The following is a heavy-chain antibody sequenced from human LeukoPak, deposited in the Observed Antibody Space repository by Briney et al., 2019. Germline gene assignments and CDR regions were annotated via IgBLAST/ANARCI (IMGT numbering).Heavy chain of an antibody. J-gene: IGHJ3*02. CDR3: ARRYYYGSGTHPYDAFDI. CDR1: GYTFTSYG. V-gene: IGHV1-18*01. D-gene: IGHD3-10*01. CDR2: ISAYNGNT. Sequence: ASVKVSCKASGYTFTSYGISWVRQAPGQGLEWMGWISAYNGNTNYAQKFQGRVTITTDESTSTAYMELSSLRSEDTAVYYCARRYYYGSGTHPYDAFDIWGQGTMVTVSS.